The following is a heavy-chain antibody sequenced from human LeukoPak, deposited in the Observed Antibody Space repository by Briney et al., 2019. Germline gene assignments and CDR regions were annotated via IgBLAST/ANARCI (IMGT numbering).Heavy chain of an antibody. Sequence: SVNVSCKASGGTFSSYGISWVRQAPGQGLEWMGGIIPISGTAKYAQKFQGRVTITADESTSTAYMELTSLRSEDTAVYYCARGRVLRPLTDYYYGMDVWGQGTTVTVSS. V-gene: IGHV1-69*13. CDR1: GGTFSSYG. CDR2: IIPISGTA. D-gene: IGHD2-8*01. J-gene: IGHJ6*02. CDR3: ARGRVLRPLTDYYYGMDV.